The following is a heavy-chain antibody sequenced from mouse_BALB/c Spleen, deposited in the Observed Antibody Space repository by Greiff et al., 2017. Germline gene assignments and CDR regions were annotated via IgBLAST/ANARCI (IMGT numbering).Heavy chain of an antibody. V-gene: IGHV1-37*01. J-gene: IGHJ2*01. D-gene: IGHD2-14*01. Sequence: VQLKQSGPELVKPGASVKISCKASGYSFTGYFMNWVKQSHGKSLEWIGRINPYNGDTFYNQKFKGKATLTVDKSSSTAHMELLSLTSEDSAVYYCGSYYRYDREYYFDYWGQGTTLTVSS. CDR1: GYSFTGYF. CDR3: GSYYRYDREYYFDY. CDR2: INPYNGDT.